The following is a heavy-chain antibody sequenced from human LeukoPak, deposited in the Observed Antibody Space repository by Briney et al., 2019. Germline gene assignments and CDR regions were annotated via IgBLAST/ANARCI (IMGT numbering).Heavy chain of an antibody. J-gene: IGHJ4*02. CDR3: ASDKAGYSYGSPFDY. V-gene: IGHV1-18*01. CDR2: ISAYNGNT. Sequence: GASVKVSCKASGYTFTSYGISWVRQAPGQGLEWMGWISAYNGNTNYAQKLQGRVTMTTDTSTSTAYMELRSLRSDDTAAYYCASDKAGYSYGSPFDYWGQGTLVTVSS. CDR1: GYTFTSYG. D-gene: IGHD5-18*01.